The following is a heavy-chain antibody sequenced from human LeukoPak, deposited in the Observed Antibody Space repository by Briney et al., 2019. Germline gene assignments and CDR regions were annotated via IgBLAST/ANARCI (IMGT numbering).Heavy chain of an antibody. CDR2: IYHSGST. CDR1: GGSISSSNW. D-gene: IGHD5-18*01. Sequence: SETLSLTCAVSGGSISSSNWWTWVRQPPGKGLEWIGEIYHSGSTNYNPSLKSRVTISVDKSKNQFSLKLTSVTAADTAVYYCARGSGYSYGYPLFDYWGQGTLVTVSS. CDR3: ARGSGYSYGYPLFDY. V-gene: IGHV4-4*02. J-gene: IGHJ4*02.